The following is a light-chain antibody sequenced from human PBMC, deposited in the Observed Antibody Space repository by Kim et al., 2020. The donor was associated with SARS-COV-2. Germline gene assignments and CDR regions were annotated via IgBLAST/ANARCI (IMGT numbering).Light chain of an antibody. J-gene: IGKJ4*01. V-gene: IGKV3-11*01. CDR2: DTS. CDR3: QQRSNWPLT. Sequence: EVVLTQSPTTLSLSPGERATLSCRASQSLSKYLAWFQHKPGQAPRLLIYDTSIRATGIPPRFSGSGSGTDFTLTISGLEPDDFAVYYCQQRSNWPLTFGGGTKLDIK. CDR1: QSLSKY.